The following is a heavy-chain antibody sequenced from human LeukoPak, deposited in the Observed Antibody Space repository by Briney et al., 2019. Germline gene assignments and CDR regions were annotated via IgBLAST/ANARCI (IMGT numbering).Heavy chain of an antibody. D-gene: IGHD1-20*01. CDR2: IYYSGST. V-gene: IGHV4-59*12. Sequence: SETLSLTCTVSGGSISSYYWSWIRQPPGKGLEWIGYIYYSGSTNYNPSLKSRVTISVDTSKNQFSLKLSSVTAADTAVYYCARRRIGISGYPFDYWGQGTLVTVSS. CDR1: GGSISSYY. J-gene: IGHJ4*02. CDR3: ARRRIGISGYPFDY.